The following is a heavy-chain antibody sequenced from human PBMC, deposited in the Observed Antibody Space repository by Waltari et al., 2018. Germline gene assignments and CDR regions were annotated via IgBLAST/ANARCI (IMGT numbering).Heavy chain of an antibody. Sequence: QVQLVQSGAEVKKPGSSVKVSCKASGGTFSSKAITWVRQAPGQGLEWMGGIIPILRVTNYAQKFQGRLTITADDSTSTAYMELSSLTSEDTAVYYCARRGGIPYWGQGTLVTVSS. V-gene: IGHV1-69*04. CDR3: ARRGGIPY. CDR1: GGTFSSKA. J-gene: IGHJ4*02. CDR2: IIPILRVT. D-gene: IGHD3-16*01.